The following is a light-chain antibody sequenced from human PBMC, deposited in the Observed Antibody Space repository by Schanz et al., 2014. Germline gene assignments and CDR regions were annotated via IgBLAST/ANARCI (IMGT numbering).Light chain of an antibody. CDR1: QNIDSY. Sequence: IQMTQSPSSLSASVGDRVTITCRASQNIDSYLNWFQQKPGKAPQLLIYAASNLQSGVPSRFSGSGSGTDFTLTISSLQPEDFATYYCQQSYSTPLWAFGQGTKVEIK. J-gene: IGKJ1*01. V-gene: IGKV1-39*01. CDR2: AAS. CDR3: QQSYSTPLWA.